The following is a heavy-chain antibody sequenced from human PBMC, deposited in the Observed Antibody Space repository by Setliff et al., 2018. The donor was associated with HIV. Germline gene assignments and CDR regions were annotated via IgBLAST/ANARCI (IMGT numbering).Heavy chain of an antibody. V-gene: IGHV4-34*01. CDR3: ARGVRGSGTNMVRGLLYDYSFHYMDV. J-gene: IGHJ6*03. CDR1: AGSFSGYS. CDR2: IYHSGSA. Sequence: KPSETLSLTCVVYAGSFSGYSWTWIRQPPGKGMEWIGEIYHSGSANRNPSLMGRVTMSVDTAKNQFSLELSSVTAADTAVYFFARGVRGSGTNMVRGLLYDYSFHYMDVGGIGTTVTVSS. D-gene: IGHD3-10*01.